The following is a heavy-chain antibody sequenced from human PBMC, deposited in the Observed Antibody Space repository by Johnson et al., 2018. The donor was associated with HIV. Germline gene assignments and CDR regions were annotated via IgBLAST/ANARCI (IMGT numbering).Heavy chain of an antibody. CDR3: AKALLMGWEQTDAFDI. V-gene: IGHV3-30*18. CDR1: GFTFSSYG. Sequence: QVQLVESGGGVVQPGRSLRLSCAASGFTFSSYGMHWVRQAPGKGLGWVAVIPYDGSNKYYADSVKGRFTVSRDNSKDTLYLQMNSLSAEDTALYYCAKALLMGWEQTDAFDIWGQGTMVTVSS. CDR2: IPYDGSNK. D-gene: IGHD1-26*01. J-gene: IGHJ3*02.